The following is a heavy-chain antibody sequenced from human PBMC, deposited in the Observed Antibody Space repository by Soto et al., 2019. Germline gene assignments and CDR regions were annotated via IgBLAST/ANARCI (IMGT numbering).Heavy chain of an antibody. J-gene: IGHJ5*02. Sequence: GGSLRLSCAASGFTVSSNYMSWVRQAPGKGLEWVSVIYSGGSTYYADSVKGRFTISRDNSKNTLYLQMNSLRAEDTAVYYCARASVYGLGPWFDPWGQGTLVTVSS. CDR1: GFTVSSNY. CDR3: ARASVYGLGPWFDP. D-gene: IGHD3-10*01. CDR2: IYSGGST. V-gene: IGHV3-53*01.